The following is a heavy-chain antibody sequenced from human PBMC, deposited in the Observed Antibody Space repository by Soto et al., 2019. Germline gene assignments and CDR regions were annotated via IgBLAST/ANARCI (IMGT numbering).Heavy chain of an antibody. CDR3: ARVGPATVTTNFDY. Sequence: SETLSLTCAVYGGSFSGYYWSWIRQPPGKGLEWIGEINHSGSTNYNPSLKSRVTISVDTSKNQFSLKLSSVTAADTAVYYCARVGPATVTTNFDYWGQGTLVTVSS. V-gene: IGHV4-34*01. CDR2: INHSGST. J-gene: IGHJ4*02. D-gene: IGHD4-17*01. CDR1: GGSFSGYY.